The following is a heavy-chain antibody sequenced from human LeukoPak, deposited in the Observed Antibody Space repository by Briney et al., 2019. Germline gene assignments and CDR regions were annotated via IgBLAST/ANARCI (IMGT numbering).Heavy chain of an antibody. CDR3: ARDPWDYYGSGSYYIP. D-gene: IGHD3-10*01. CDR2: IYYSGST. Sequence: PSETLSLTCTVSGGSISSYYWSWIRQPPGKGLEWIGYIYYSGSTNYNPSLKSRVTISVDTSKNQFSLKLSSVTAADTAVYYCARDPWDYYGSGSYYIPWGQGTLVTVSS. V-gene: IGHV4-59*01. CDR1: GGSISSYY. J-gene: IGHJ5*02.